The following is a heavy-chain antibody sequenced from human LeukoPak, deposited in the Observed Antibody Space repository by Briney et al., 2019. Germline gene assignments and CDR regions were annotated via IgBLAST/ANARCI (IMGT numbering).Heavy chain of an antibody. CDR3: ARGGYYDSGNSFKF. D-gene: IGHD3-10*01. CDR2: INHSGST. Sequence: PSETLSLTCAVYGDSFSGYYWTWIRQPPGKGLEWIGEINHSGSTNYNPSLKSRVTMSVDTSKNQFSLKLSSVTAADTAIYYCARGGYYDSGNSFKFWDQGTLVTVSS. J-gene: IGHJ4*02. CDR1: GDSFSGYY. V-gene: IGHV4-34*01.